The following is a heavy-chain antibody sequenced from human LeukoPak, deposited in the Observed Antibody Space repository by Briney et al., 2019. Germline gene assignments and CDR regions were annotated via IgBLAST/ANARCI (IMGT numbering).Heavy chain of an antibody. V-gene: IGHV3-23*01. CDR1: GFTFSSYA. CDR3: AKEHMGAAVYDFGC. D-gene: IGHD5/OR15-5a*01. Sequence: GGSLRLSCAASGFTFSSYAMIWVRQAPGRGLEWVSSIGGSGGGTYYADSVKGRFTISRDNSKNKLYLQMSSLRAEDTAVYYCAKEHMGAAVYDFGCWGQGTLVSVSS. CDR2: IGGSGGGT. J-gene: IGHJ4*02.